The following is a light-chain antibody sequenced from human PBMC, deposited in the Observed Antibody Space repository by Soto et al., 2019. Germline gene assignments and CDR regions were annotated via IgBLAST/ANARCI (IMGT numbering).Light chain of an antibody. Sequence: EIVMTQSPATLSVSPGERATLSCRASQSIGTQLAWYQLKPGQTPRLLIFGASTRATGIPARFIGSGSGSEFTLTISSLQSEDFAVYSCQQYHVWPLVTFGGGTKVEI. CDR1: QSIGTQ. V-gene: IGKV3-15*01. J-gene: IGKJ4*01. CDR2: GAS. CDR3: QQYHVWPLVT.